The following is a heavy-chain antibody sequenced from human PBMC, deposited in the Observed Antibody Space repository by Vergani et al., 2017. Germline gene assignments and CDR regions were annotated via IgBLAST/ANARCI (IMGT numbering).Heavy chain of an antibody. J-gene: IGHJ5*02. V-gene: IGHV3-9*02. D-gene: IGHD6-6*01. CDR3: AKXLGTSSGGGWFDP. CDR2: ISWNSNSI. Sequence: EVQLEESGGGLVLPGRSLRLSCVASGFTSAGYAMHWVRQAPGKGLEWVSGISWNSNSIGYADSVKGRFTISRDNAKNSLYLQMNSLRAEDTALYYRAKXLGTSSGGGWFDPWGQGTLVTVSS. CDR1: GFTSAGYA.